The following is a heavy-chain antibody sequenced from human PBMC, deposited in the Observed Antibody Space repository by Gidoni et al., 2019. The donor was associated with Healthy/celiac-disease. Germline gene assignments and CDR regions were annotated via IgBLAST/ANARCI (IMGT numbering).Heavy chain of an antibody. CDR3: ARGRKVYSSSSDVVSSPKYYYYYYYMDV. D-gene: IGHD6-6*01. Sequence: QVQLQQWGAGLLKPSETLSLTCAVYGESFSGYYWSWIRQPPGQGLEWIGEINHSGSTNYNPSLKSRVTISVDTSKNQFSLKLSSVTAADTAVYYCARGRKVYSSSSDVVSSPKYYYYYYYMDVWGKGTTVTVSS. J-gene: IGHJ6*03. CDR1: GESFSGYY. V-gene: IGHV4-34*01. CDR2: INHSGST.